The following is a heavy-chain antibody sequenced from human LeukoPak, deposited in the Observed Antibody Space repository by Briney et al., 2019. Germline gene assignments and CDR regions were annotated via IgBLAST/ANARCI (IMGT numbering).Heavy chain of an antibody. CDR2: IYPGDSDT. Sequence: GESLKTSCKGSGYSFTSYWIGWVRQMPGKGLEWMGIIYPGDSDTRYSPSFQGQVTISADKSISTAYLQWSSLKASDTAMYYCARQLKYDYGDYWFDPWGQGTLVTVSS. CDR3: ARQLKYDYGDYWFDP. D-gene: IGHD4-17*01. J-gene: IGHJ5*02. CDR1: GYSFTSYW. V-gene: IGHV5-51*01.